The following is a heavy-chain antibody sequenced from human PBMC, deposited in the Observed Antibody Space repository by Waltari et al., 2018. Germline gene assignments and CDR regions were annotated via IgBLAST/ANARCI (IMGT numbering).Heavy chain of an antibody. D-gene: IGHD4-17*01. CDR3: ARVWGVTTSDF. CDR2: INSSGPTI. CDR1: GFSHCDYG. J-gene: IGHJ4*02. Sequence: EVQLVESGGGLVQPGGSLRLSCSASGFSHCDYGMNWVRQAPGEGREWLSFINSSGPTIHYADSVKGRFTVSRDNTKNSLSLQMNSLRAEDTAVYYCARVWGVTTSDFWGQGTLVTVSS. V-gene: IGHV3-48*03.